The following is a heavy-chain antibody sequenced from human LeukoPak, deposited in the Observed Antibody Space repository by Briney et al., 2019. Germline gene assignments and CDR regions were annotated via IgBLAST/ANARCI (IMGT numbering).Heavy chain of an antibody. CDR1: GFTFSSYA. V-gene: IGHV3-23*01. Sequence: GGSLRLSCAASGFTFSSYAMSWVRQAPGKGLEWVSAISGSGGSTYYANSVKGRFTISRDNSKNTLYLQMNSLRAEDTAVYYCAKGYYGSGSYPFCFDIWGQGTMVTVSS. CDR3: AKGYYGSGSYPFCFDI. J-gene: IGHJ3*02. D-gene: IGHD3-10*01. CDR2: ISGSGGST.